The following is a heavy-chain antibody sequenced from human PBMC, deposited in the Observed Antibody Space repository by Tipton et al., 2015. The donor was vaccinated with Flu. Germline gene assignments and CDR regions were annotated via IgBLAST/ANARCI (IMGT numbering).Heavy chain of an antibody. CDR1: GGSMNNSDYY. D-gene: IGHD2-2*01. J-gene: IGHJ4*02. V-gene: IGHV4-39*07. CDR2: IDYRGTT. CDR3: ARVSCSTASCYVDDY. Sequence: TLSLTCSVSGGSMNNSDYYWGWIRQPPGKGLEWVGTIDYRGTTYYNPSLKSRVTMSVDTSKNQFSLKLSSVTAADTAVYYCARVSCSTASCYVDDYWGQGTLVTVSS.